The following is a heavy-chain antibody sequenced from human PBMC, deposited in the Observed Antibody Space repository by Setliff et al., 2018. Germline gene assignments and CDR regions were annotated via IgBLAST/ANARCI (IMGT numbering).Heavy chain of an antibody. CDR3: ARTNYYDSSTYFNWFDP. CDR1: GYSISSGYY. Sequence: SETLSLTCAVSGYSISSGYYWGWIRQPPGKGLEWIGSIYHSGSTYYNPSLKSRVTMSVDTSKNQFSLKLSSVTAADTAVYYCARTNYYDSSTYFNWFDPWGQGTRVTVS. V-gene: IGHV4-38-2*01. CDR2: IYHSGST. D-gene: IGHD3-22*01. J-gene: IGHJ5*02.